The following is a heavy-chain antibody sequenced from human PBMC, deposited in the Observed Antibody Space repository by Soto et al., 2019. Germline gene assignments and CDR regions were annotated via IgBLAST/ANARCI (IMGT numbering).Heavy chain of an antibody. CDR1: GYTFTAYY. J-gene: IGHJ6*02. CDR3: ARNMDYYYGPGSGNGHGF. Sequence: QVQLVQSGAELKEPGDSVRVSCEASGYTFTAYYIHWVRQAPGQGLEWMGWINPRFGDTSYAQYFQGRVSMTRDTSISTVYMELSRLTSDDTAIYYCARNMDYYYGPGSGNGHGFWGQGTTVTVFS. D-gene: IGHD3-10*01. V-gene: IGHV1-2*02. CDR2: INPRFGDT.